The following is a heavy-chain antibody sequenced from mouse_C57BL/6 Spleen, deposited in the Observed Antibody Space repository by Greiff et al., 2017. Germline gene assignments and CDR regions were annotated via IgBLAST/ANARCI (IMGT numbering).Heavy chain of an antibody. CDR1: GYAFSSSW. Sequence: QVQLQQSGPELVKPGASVKISCKASGYAFSSSWMNWVKQRPGKGLEWIGRIYPGDGDTNYNGQFKGKATLTADKSSSTAYMQLSSLTAEDSAVYFCARSNYGNYAYYAMDYWGQGTSVTVSS. CDR2: IYPGDGDT. D-gene: IGHD2-1*01. J-gene: IGHJ4*01. V-gene: IGHV1-82*01. CDR3: ARSNYGNYAYYAMDY.